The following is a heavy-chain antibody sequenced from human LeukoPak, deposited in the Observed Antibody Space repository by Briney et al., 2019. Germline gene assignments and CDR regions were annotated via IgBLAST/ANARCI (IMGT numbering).Heavy chain of an antibody. CDR1: GFTFSSYA. CDR3: AKVASQAIIAALPDDY. J-gene: IGHJ4*02. D-gene: IGHD6-6*01. Sequence: QPGGSLRLSCAASGFTFSSYAMSWVRQAPGKGLEWVSAISGSGGSTYYADSVKGRFTISRDNSKNTLYLQMNSLRAEDTAVYYCAKVASQAIIAALPDDYWGQGTLVTVSS. V-gene: IGHV3-23*01. CDR2: ISGSGGST.